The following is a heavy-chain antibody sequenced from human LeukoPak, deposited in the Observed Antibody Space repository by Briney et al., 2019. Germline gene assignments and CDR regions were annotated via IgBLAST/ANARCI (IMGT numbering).Heavy chain of an antibody. CDR1: GYTFTGYY. D-gene: IGHD5-12*01. J-gene: IGHJ5*02. CDR3: ARRALFGDSGYDYNWFDP. CDR2: INPDSGGT. Sequence: ASVKVSCKASGYTFTGYYMHWVRQAPGQGFEWMGWINPDSGGTNYAQKFQGRVTMTRDTSISTAYMELSRLRPNDTAVYYCARRALFGDSGYDYNWFDPWGQGTLVTVSS. V-gene: IGHV1-2*02.